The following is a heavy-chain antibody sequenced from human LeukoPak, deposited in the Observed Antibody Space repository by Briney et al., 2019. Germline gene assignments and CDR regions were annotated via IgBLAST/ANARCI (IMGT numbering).Heavy chain of an antibody. D-gene: IGHD3-10*01. CDR2: FDPEDGET. CDR1: GYTLTELS. J-gene: IGHJ4*02. CDR3: ARALLWFGESKRNHFDY. V-gene: IGHV1-24*01. Sequence: ASVKVSCKVSGYTLTELSMHWVRQAPGKGLEWMGGFDPEDGETIYAQKFQGRVTMTEDTSTDTAYMELSSLRSEDTAVYYCARALLWFGESKRNHFDYWGQGTLVTVSS.